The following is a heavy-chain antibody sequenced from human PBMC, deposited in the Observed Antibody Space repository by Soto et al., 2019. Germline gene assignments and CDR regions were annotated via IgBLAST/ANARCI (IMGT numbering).Heavy chain of an antibody. CDR1: GGYSRSNGHY. CDR2: IYYNGDT. V-gene: IGHV4-39*01. D-gene: IGHD2-15*01. J-gene: IGHJ3*02. CDR3: ARHQSIVVVTAARAFDI. Sequence: TYTVAGGYSRSNGHYWVWKQKPPGKGLEWIGSIYYNGDTYYNPSLKSRVTISVDTSKNQFSVKLNSVTAADTAVYYCARHQSIVVVTAARAFDIWGQGTMVTVSS.